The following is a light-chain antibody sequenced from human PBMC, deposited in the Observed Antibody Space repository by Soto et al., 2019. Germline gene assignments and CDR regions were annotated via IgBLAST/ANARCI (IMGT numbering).Light chain of an antibody. CDR1: ASDVGAYNY. J-gene: IGLJ1*01. CDR3: SAFVGNSNFDV. Sequence: QSALTQPPSASGSPGQSVTISCTGTASDVGAYNYVSWYQQHPGKAPKLMFYEVTKRPSGVPDRFSGSKSGNTASLTVSGLQAEDEADYYCSAFVGNSNFDVFGSGTKLTVL. V-gene: IGLV2-8*01. CDR2: EVT.